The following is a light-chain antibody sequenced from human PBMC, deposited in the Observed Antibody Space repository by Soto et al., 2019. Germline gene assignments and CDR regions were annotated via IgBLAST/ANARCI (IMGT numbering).Light chain of an antibody. V-gene: IGLV1-40*01. CDR1: GSNIGAGYG. J-gene: IGLJ1*01. Sequence: HSARTRPPSVPGAPGQTVTISCTGSGSNIGAGYGVQWYQQLPGTAPRLLIYGSEGRPSGVSDRFSDPVTGNSASLAIIGIQTEDEAVYYCQSYDSNLSEVFGPGTKVTVL. CDR3: QSYDSNLSEV. CDR2: GSE.